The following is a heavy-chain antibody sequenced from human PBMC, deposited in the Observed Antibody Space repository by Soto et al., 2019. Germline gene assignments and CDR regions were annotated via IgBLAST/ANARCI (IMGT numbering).Heavy chain of an antibody. CDR1: GFIFISYT. CDR2: ISSSSSNI. CDR3: AREDYAGASPRFDY. J-gene: IGHJ4*02. Sequence: PGGSLRLSCAASGFIFISYTMALVRQAPGKGLEWVSSISSSSSNIEYADSVKGRFSVSRDNANNSLFLQINSLRAEDTAIYYCAREDYAGASPRFDYWGLGALVTVS. V-gene: IGHV3-21*04. D-gene: IGHD4-17*01.